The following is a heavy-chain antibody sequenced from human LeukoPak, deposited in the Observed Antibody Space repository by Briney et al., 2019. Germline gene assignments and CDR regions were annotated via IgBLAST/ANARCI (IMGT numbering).Heavy chain of an antibody. CDR2: IYHSGTT. J-gene: IGHJ3*02. CDR1: GDSISSGGYY. V-gene: IGHV4-30-2*01. Sequence: PSETLSLTCIVSGDSISSGGYYWSWIRQPPGKGLEWIGYIYHSGTTCYNPSLKSRVTISVDRSKTQFSLRLSSVIAADTAVYYCARPETDDGASDAFDIWGQGTMVTVSS. CDR3: ARPETDDGASDAFDI. D-gene: IGHD3-16*01.